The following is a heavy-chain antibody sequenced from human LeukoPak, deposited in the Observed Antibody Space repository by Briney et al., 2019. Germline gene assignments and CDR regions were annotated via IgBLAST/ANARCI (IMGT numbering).Heavy chain of an antibody. J-gene: IGHJ4*02. D-gene: IGHD4-11*01. CDR1: GFTFSSYA. CDR3: AKRNSNYYYFDY. Sequence: GGSLRLSCTASGFTFSSYAMNWVRQAPGRGLEWVSGIGGSGGSTYYADSVRGRFTISRDNSKNTLYLQMNSLRAEDTAVYCCAKRNSNYYYFDYWGQGTLVTVSS. CDR2: IGGSGGST. V-gene: IGHV3-23*01.